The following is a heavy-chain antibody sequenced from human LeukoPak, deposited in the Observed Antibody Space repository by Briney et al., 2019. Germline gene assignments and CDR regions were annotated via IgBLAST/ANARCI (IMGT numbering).Heavy chain of an antibody. CDR1: GFTFSSYA. Sequence: GGSLRLSCAASGFTFSSYAMSWVRQAPGKGLVWVSRINSDGSSTSYADSVKGRFTISRDNAKNTLYLQMNSLRAEDTAVYYCAREHAYYDSSGYYYDAFDIWGQGTMVTVSS. V-gene: IGHV3-74*01. CDR3: AREHAYYDSSGYYYDAFDI. CDR2: INSDGSST. D-gene: IGHD3-22*01. J-gene: IGHJ3*02.